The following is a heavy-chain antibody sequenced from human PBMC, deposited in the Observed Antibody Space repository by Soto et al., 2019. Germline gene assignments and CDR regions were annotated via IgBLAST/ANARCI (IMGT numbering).Heavy chain of an antibody. D-gene: IGHD6-19*01. V-gene: IGHV3-23*01. J-gene: IGHJ3*02. CDR3: TDSSGWYNAFDI. CDR2: ISGSGGST. CDR1: GFTFSSYA. Sequence: EVQLLESGGGLVQPGGSLRLSCAASGFTFSSYAMSWVRQAPGKGLEWVSAISGSGGSTYYADSVKGRFTISRDNSKNRLYLQMTSLRAEDTAVYYCTDSSGWYNAFDIWGQGTMVTVSS.